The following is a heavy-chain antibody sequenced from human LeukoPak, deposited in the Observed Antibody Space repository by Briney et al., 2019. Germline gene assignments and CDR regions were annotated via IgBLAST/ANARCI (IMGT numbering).Heavy chain of an antibody. D-gene: IGHD1-26*01. J-gene: IGHJ6*02. V-gene: IGHV3-72*01. CDR2: IRDKANSYTT. CDR1: GFTFTDHD. CDR3: ARDSGTYSNGMDL. Sequence: PGGSLRLSCAASGFTFTDHDMDWVRQAPGKGLEWIGRIRDKANSYTTEYAASVKGRFTASRDDSKNSLYLQMNSLKSEDTAVYYCARDSGTYSNGMDLWGQGTTVTVSS.